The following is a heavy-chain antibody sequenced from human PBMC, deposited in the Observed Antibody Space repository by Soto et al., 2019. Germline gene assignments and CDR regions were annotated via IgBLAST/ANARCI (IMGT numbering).Heavy chain of an antibody. J-gene: IGHJ5*02. CDR3: ARGEVVVSNWFDP. CDR1: GGSIIDSGSFY. CDR2: IYYSGST. Sequence: QVQMQESGPGLVKPSQTLYLTCSVSGGSIIDSGSFYWNWIRQHPGKGLEWIGYIYYSGSTYYNRSLKSRATISLDTSKNQFSLKLTSVTAADTAIYYCARGEVVVSNWFDPWGQGTLVTVSS. D-gene: IGHD2-15*01. V-gene: IGHV4-31*03.